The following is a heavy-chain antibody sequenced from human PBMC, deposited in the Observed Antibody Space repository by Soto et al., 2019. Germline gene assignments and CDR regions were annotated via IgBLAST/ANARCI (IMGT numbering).Heavy chain of an antibody. J-gene: IGHJ4*02. D-gene: IGHD6-13*01. CDR1: GFTFNNAW. Sequence: EVQLVESGGGLVKPGGSLRLSCTASGFTFNNAWLSWVRQAPGKGLEWVGRIKSKTDGGTTDYAAPVKGRFTISRDDSENMLYLQMNSLKTEDTAVYYCTTGPGQQVLAFDYWGQGTLLTVSS. V-gene: IGHV3-15*01. CDR3: TTGPGQQVLAFDY. CDR2: IKSKTDGGTT.